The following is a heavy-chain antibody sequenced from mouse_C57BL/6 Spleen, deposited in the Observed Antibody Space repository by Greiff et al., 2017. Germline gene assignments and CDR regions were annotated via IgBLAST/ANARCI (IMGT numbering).Heavy chain of an antibody. J-gene: IGHJ2*01. CDR2: IDPSDSYT. D-gene: IGHD2-4*01. V-gene: IGHV1-69*01. CDR3: AMSEYDYYFDD. Sequence: VQLQQPGAELVMPGASVKLSCKASGYTFTSYWMHWVKQRPGQGLEWIGEIDPSDSYTNYNQQFKGKSTLTVDTSSSTAYMHLSRLTSEASAVYYCAMSEYDYYFDDWGQGTTLTVSS. CDR1: GYTFTSYW.